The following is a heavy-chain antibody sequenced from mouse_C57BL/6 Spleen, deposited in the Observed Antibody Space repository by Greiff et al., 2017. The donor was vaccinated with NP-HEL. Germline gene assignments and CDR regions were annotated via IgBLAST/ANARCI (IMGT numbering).Heavy chain of an antibody. J-gene: IGHJ3*01. V-gene: IGHV1-50*01. CDR2: IDPSDSYT. Sequence: QVQLQQPGAELVKPGASVKLSCKASGYTFTSYWMQWVKQRPGQGLEWIGEIDPSDSYTNYNQKFKGKATLTVDTSSSTAYMQLSSLTSEDSAVYYCARRGGYYGGGAWFAYWGQGTLVTVSA. D-gene: IGHD1-2*01. CDR3: ARRGGYYGGGAWFAY. CDR1: GYTFTSYW.